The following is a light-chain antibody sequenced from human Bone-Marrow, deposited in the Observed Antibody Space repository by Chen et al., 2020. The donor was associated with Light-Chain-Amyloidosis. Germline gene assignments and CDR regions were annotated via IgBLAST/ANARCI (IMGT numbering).Light chain of an antibody. V-gene: IGLV2-14*01. CDR2: DVS. CDR3: SSYTSSSNVV. J-gene: IGLJ2*01. Sequence: QAALTQPTPVSGSPGRSTSISCAGTSSDVGGYNYVSWYQQHPGKAPKLMIYDVSNRPSGVSNRFSGSKSGNTASLTISGLQAEDEADYYCSSYTSSSNVVFGGGTKLTVL. CDR1: SSDVGGYNY.